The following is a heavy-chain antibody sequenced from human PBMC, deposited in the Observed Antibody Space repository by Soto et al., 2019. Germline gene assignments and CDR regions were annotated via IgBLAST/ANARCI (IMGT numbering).Heavy chain of an antibody. J-gene: IGHJ5*02. D-gene: IGHD5-12*01. CDR1: GGSVSSRSHF. CDR3: ARYDAESGSNKIDP. CDR2: IFYSGRT. V-gene: IGHV4-61*01. Sequence: QVQLQESGPGLVKPSETLSVTCTVSGGSVSSRSHFWSWIRQPPGGGLQWFGFIFYSGRTNYNPSLKSRATLSVDTSRNQFSLRLTSVTAADTAFYYCARYDAESGSNKIDPWGQGTLVTVSS.